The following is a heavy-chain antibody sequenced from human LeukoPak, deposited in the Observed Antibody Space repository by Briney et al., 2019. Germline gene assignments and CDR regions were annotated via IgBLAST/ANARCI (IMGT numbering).Heavy chain of an antibody. J-gene: IGHJ4*02. Sequence: SVKVSCKASGGTFSSYAISWVRQAPGQGLEWMGRIIPILGIANYAQKFQGRVTITADKSTSTAYMELSSLRSEDTAVYYCAREPYYYDSSGYYYFDYWGQGTLATVSS. CDR2: IIPILGIA. CDR3: AREPYYYDSSGYYYFDY. V-gene: IGHV1-69*04. D-gene: IGHD3-22*01. CDR1: GGTFSSYA.